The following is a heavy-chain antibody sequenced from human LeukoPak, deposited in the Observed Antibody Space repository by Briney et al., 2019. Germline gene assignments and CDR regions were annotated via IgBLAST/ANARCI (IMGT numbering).Heavy chain of an antibody. CDR2: IYTSGST. J-gene: IGHJ4*02. CDR3: AGQDFRYYYGSGSENGDY. Sequence: SETLSLTRTVSGGSISSYYWSWIRQPAGKGLEWIGRIYTSGSTNYNPSLKSRVTMSVDTSKNQFSLKLSSVTAADTAVYYCAGQDFRYYYGSGSENGDYWGQGTLVTVSS. CDR1: GGSISSYY. D-gene: IGHD3-10*01. V-gene: IGHV4-4*07.